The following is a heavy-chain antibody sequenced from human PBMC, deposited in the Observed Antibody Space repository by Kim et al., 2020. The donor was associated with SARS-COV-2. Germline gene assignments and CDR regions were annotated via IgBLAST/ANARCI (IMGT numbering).Heavy chain of an antibody. Sequence: LKSRVTIPVDTSKNQFSLKLSSVPAADTAVYYCARRRLGEYRNGIVSAFDPWGQGTLVTVSS. V-gene: IGHV4-59*01. D-gene: IGHD2-15*01. CDR3: ARRRLGEYRNGIVSAFDP. J-gene: IGHJ5*02.